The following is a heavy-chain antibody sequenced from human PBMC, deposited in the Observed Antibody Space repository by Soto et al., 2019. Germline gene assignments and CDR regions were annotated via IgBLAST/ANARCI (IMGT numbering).Heavy chain of an antibody. V-gene: IGHV3-33*01. CDR2: IWYDGSTK. CDR3: ARVASSSSWHMPHFDQ. Sequence: QVQLVESGGGVVQSGRSLRLSCAASGFMFRSYAMHWVRQAPGKGLEWVAGIWYDGSTKDYGDSVKGRYSICRDNSKNMLDLQMNSLRAEDTAVYYCARVASSSSWHMPHFDQWGQGTLVTVSS. D-gene: IGHD6-13*01. CDR1: GFMFRSYA. J-gene: IGHJ4*02.